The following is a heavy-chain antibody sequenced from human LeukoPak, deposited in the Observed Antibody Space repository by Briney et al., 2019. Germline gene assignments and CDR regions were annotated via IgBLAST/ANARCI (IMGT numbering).Heavy chain of an antibody. CDR3: ARDRRGLTGYYYFDY. D-gene: IGHD3-9*01. V-gene: IGHV3-48*01. CDR2: ISSSSSTI. CDR1: GFTFSSYS. J-gene: IGHJ4*02. Sequence: GGSLRLSCAASGFTFSSYSMNWVRQAPGKGLEWVSYISSSSSTIYYADSVKGRFTISRDNSKNTLYLQMDSLRPEDTAVYYCARDRRGLTGYYYFDYWGQGTLVTVSS.